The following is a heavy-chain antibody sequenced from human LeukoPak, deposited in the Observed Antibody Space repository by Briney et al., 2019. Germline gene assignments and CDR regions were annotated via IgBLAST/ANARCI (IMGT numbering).Heavy chain of an antibody. CDR1: GYSISSGYY. CDR3: ALQQIPPYYYDSSGYYRGAFDI. D-gene: IGHD3-22*01. CDR2: IYHSGST. Sequence: SETLSLTCAVSGYSISSGYYWGWIRQPPGKGLEWIGSIYHSGSTYYNPSLKSRVTISVDTSKNQFSLKLSSVTAADTAVYCCALQQIPPYYYDSSGYYRGAFDIWGQGTMVTVSS. J-gene: IGHJ3*02. V-gene: IGHV4-38-2*01.